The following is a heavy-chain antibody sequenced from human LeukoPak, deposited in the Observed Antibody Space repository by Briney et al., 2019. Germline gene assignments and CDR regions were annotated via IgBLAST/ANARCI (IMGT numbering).Heavy chain of an antibody. J-gene: IGHJ4*02. V-gene: IGHV3-21*01. CDR2: ISSSSSYI. CDR1: GFTFSSYS. CDR3: ARKQDGSGGFDY. D-gene: IGHD3-10*01. Sequence: GGSLRLSCAASGFTFSSYSMNWVRQAPGKGLEWVSSISSSSSYIYYADSVKGRFTISRDNAKNSLYLQMNSLRAEDTAVYYCARKQDGSGGFDYWGQGTLVTVSS.